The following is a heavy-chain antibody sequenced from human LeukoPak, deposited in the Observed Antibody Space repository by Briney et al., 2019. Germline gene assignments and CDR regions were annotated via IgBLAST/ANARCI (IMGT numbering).Heavy chain of an antibody. Sequence: GGSLRLSCAASGFTFSNAWMSWVRQAPGKGLEWVGRIKSKADGGTTDYAAPVKGRFTISRDDSKNTLYLQMNSLKTEDTAVYYCTTDRALGYCSSTSCHLGYYWGQGTLVTVSS. CDR2: IKSKADGGTT. V-gene: IGHV3-15*01. CDR3: TTDRALGYCSSTSCHLGYY. CDR1: GFTFSNAW. J-gene: IGHJ4*02. D-gene: IGHD2-2*01.